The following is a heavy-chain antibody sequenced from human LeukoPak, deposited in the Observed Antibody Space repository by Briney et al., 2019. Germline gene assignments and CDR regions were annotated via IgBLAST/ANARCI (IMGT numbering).Heavy chain of an antibody. CDR1: GFTFSSYS. V-gene: IGHV3-21*01. CDR3: ARDWSTMVRGLTGY. CDR2: ISSSSSYI. D-gene: IGHD3-10*01. Sequence: GGSLRLSCAASGFTFSSYSMNWVRQAPGKGLEWVSSISSSSSYIYYADSVKGRFTISRDNAKNSLYLQMNSLRAEDTAVYYCARDWSTMVRGLTGYWGQGTLVTVSS. J-gene: IGHJ4*02.